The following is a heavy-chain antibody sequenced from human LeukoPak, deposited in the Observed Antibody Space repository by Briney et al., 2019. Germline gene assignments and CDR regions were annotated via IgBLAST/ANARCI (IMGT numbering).Heavy chain of an antibody. J-gene: IGHJ4*02. V-gene: IGHV4-34*01. CDR2: INHSGST. CDR1: GGSFSGDY. D-gene: IGHD3-10*01. Sequence: SETLSLTCAVYGGSFSGDYWSWIRQPPGKGLEWIGEINHSGSTNYNPSLKSRVTISVDTSKNQFSLKLSSVTAADTAVYYCARGWDYYGSGSYLVYWGQGTLVTVSS. CDR3: ARGWDYYGSGSYLVY.